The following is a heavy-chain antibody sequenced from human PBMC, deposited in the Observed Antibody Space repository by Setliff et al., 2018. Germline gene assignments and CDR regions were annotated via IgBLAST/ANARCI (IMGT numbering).Heavy chain of an antibody. CDR1: GDSLSGYY. CDR2: IMPGRDT. J-gene: IGHJ4*02. Sequence: SETLSLTCAVYGDSLSGYYWSWIRQSPKKGLEWIGEIMPGRDTLYSPSLESRLTITIDTSKSQFSLKLTSVTAADTAVYYCARGSLSGTTYPSDYWGQGTLVTVSS. D-gene: IGHD1-7*01. CDR3: ARGSLSGTTYPSDY. V-gene: IGHV4-34*01.